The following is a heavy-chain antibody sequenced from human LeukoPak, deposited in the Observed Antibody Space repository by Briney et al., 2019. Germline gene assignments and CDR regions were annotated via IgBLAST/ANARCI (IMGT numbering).Heavy chain of an antibody. D-gene: IGHD1-14*01. V-gene: IGHV3-48*04. Sequence: GGSLRLSCAASGFTFSSYAMSWVRQAPGKGLEWVSYISSSGSTIYYADSVKGRFTISRDNAKNSLYLQMNSLRAEDTAVYYCARAYRPTRDAFDIWGQGTMVTVSS. CDR3: ARAYRPTRDAFDI. CDR1: GFTFSSYA. CDR2: ISSSGSTI. J-gene: IGHJ3*02.